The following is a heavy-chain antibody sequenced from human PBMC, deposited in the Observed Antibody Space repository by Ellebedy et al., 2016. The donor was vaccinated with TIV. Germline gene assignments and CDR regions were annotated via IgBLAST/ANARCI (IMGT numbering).Heavy chain of an antibody. CDR3: GGARLTIFGVVIHALDV. CDR1: GFTFSNYA. J-gene: IGHJ6*04. V-gene: IGHV3-23*01. CDR2: ISGSPGTT. Sequence: GGSLRLSXAASGFTFSNYAMSWVRQAPGKGLEWVSAISGSPGTTYYADSVKGRFTLSRDNSKNTVYLQMNSLRAEDTAVYYCGGARLTIFGVVIHALDVWGKGTTVTVSS. D-gene: IGHD3-3*01.